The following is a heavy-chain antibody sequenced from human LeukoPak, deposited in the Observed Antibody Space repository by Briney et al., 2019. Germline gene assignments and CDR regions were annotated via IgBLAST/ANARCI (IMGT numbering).Heavy chain of an antibody. CDR3: ARHESIQLGSRGGEFDY. CDR1: GGTFSSYA. Sequence: ASVKVSCKASGGTFSSYAISWVRQAPGQGLEWMGGIIPIFGTANYAQKFQGRVTITADESTSTAYMELSSLRSEDTAVYYCARHESIQLGSRGGEFDYWGQGTLVTVSS. CDR2: IIPIFGTA. V-gene: IGHV1-69*01. J-gene: IGHJ4*02. D-gene: IGHD5-18*01.